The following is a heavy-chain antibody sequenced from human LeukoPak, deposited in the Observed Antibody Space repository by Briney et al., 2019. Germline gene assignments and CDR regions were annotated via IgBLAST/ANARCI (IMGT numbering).Heavy chain of an antibody. J-gene: IGHJ4*02. CDR2: ISYDGSIK. V-gene: IGHV3-30*09. D-gene: IGHD6-6*01. Sequence: GRSLRLSCAASGFTFSSYALHWVRQAPGKGLQWVAVISYDGSIKYYADSVRGRFAISRDNSKKTLYLQMNSLRAEDTGVYYCARGYGLQLDFDYWGQGTLVTVSS. CDR3: ARGYGLQLDFDY. CDR1: GFTFSSYA.